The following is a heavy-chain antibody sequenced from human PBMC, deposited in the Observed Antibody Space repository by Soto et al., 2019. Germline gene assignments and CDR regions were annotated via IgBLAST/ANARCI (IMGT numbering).Heavy chain of an antibody. V-gene: IGHV1-18*01. CDR2: ISPFNGNI. CDR3: AKEEDSQALDF. J-gene: IGHJ4*02. CDR1: GYTFRNYG. Sequence: AASVKVSCKASGYTFRNYGISWVRQAPGQGLEWMGWISPFNGNIKFGQKFQGRVTMTTDTSTSIAYMELTSLTSDDAAVYYCAKEEDSQALDFWGQGTLVTVSS.